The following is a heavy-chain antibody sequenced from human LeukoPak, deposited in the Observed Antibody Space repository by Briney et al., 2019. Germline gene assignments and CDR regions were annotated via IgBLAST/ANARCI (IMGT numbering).Heavy chain of an antibody. J-gene: IGHJ4*02. CDR3: ARESESSGWYDY. Sequence: PGGSLRLSCAASGFKFDDFAMHWVRQAPGKGLEWVSLISGDGRDAYYADSVKGRLSISRDNSKNSLYLQMNSLRSDDTALYYCARESESSGWYDYWGQGTLVTVSS. CDR1: GFKFDDFA. V-gene: IGHV3-43*02. CDR2: ISGDGRDA. D-gene: IGHD6-19*01.